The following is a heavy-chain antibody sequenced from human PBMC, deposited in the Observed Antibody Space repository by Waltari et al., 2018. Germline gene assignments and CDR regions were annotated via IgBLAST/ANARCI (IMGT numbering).Heavy chain of an antibody. J-gene: IGHJ4*02. D-gene: IGHD3-10*01. Sequence: EVQMLESGGGLVEPGGPLRLSSTTSGLTFPHSTLRWVRKTPTRGLEWVSYISSRGSATHYADSVRGRFTISRDSAKGSVYLQMNNLRADDAAMYYCARGRYGAGSYSDYDYWGQGTLVTVSS. V-gene: IGHV3-48*01. CDR3: ARGRYGAGSYSDYDY. CDR1: GLTFPHST. CDR2: ISSRGSAT.